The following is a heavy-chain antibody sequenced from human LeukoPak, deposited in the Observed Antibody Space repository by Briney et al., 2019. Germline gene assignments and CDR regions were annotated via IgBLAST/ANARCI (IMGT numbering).Heavy chain of an antibody. V-gene: IGHV3-23*01. CDR2: ISGSGGST. D-gene: IGHD3-22*01. Sequence: GGSLRLSCAASGFTFSSYAMSWVRQAPGKGLEWVLAISGSGGSTYYADSVKGRFTVSRDNSKNTLYLQMNSLRAEDTAVYYCAKGRDSSGYYLIGYWGQGTLVTVSS. CDR1: GFTFSSYA. J-gene: IGHJ4*02. CDR3: AKGRDSSGYYLIGY.